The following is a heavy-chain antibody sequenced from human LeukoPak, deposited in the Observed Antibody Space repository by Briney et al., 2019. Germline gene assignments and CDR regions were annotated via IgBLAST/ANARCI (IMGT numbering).Heavy chain of an antibody. CDR2: IYYSGST. J-gene: IGHJ3*02. CDR1: GGSISSYY. V-gene: IGHV4-59*08. D-gene: IGHD3-10*01. CDR3: ARVPSSYGSGSYYRIGAFDI. Sequence: SETLSLTCTVSGGSISSYYWSWIRQPPGKGLEWIGYIYYSGSTNYNPSLKSRVTISVDTSKSQFSLKLSSVTAADTAVYYCARVPSSYGSGSYYRIGAFDIWGQGTMVTVSS.